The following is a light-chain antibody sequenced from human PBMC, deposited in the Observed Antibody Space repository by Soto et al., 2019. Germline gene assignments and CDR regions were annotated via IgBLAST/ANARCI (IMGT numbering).Light chain of an antibody. Sequence: QSVLTKPPSVSGAPGQRVSSSCTGSTSHIGAPYDVHWYQHLPGTAPKLLSYGDNNRPSGVPDRFSGSKSGTSASLAITRLQAEDEADYYCQSYDISLHNYVFGTGTKVTVL. CDR2: GDN. CDR3: QSYDISLHNYV. V-gene: IGLV1-40*01. J-gene: IGLJ1*01. CDR1: TSHIGAPYD.